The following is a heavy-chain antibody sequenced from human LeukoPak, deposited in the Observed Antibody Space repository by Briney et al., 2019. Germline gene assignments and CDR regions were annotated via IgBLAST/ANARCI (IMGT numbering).Heavy chain of an antibody. J-gene: IGHJ4*02. CDR1: GGSISSYY. Sequence: PSETLSLTCTVSGGSISSYYWSWIRQPPGKGLEYIGYIYYSGSTNYNPSLKSRVTISVDTSKNQFSLRLTSVTAADTAVYYCAREAGRQQWLVLDYWGQGTLVTVSS. V-gene: IGHV4-59*12. CDR2: IYYSGST. CDR3: AREAGRQQWLVLDY. D-gene: IGHD6-19*01.